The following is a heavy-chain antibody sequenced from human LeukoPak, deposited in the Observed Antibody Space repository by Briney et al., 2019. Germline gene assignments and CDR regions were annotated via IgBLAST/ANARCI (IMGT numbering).Heavy chain of an antibody. D-gene: IGHD4-17*01. CDR1: GGSISSYY. CDR3: ARHLGYGDYYFYGMDV. V-gene: IGHV4-59*01. CDR2: IYNSGST. Sequence: SETLSLTCTVSGGSISSYYWGWIRQPPGKGLEWIGYIYNSGSTNYNPSLKSRVTISVDTSKNQFSLKLSSVTAADTAVYYCARHLGYGDYYFYGMDVWGQGTTVTVSS. J-gene: IGHJ6*02.